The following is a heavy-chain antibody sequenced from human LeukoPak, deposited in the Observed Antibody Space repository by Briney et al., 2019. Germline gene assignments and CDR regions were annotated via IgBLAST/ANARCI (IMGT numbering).Heavy chain of an antibody. V-gene: IGHV3-9*01. CDR2: ISWNRNNI. Sequence: GRSLRLSCAASGFTVDDYAMHWVRQAPGKGLEWVSGISWNRNNIGYADSVKGRFTISRDNAKNSLYLQMNSLRAEDTALYYCAKGNTASTYYGMDVWGQGTTVTVSS. D-gene: IGHD4-17*01. CDR3: AKGNTASTYYGMDV. J-gene: IGHJ6*02. CDR1: GFTVDDYA.